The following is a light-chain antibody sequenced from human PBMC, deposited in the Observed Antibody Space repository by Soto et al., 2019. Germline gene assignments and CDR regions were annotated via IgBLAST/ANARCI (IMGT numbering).Light chain of an antibody. CDR1: QDISNF. V-gene: IGKV1-33*01. Sequence: DIQMTQSPSSLSASVGDRVTVTCQASQDISNFLNWYQQKPGRAPRLLIYDASNLETGVPSRFSGSGSVTHFTFTITSLQPEDFATYYCEQYDDLPFTFGPGT. CDR2: DAS. CDR3: EQYDDLPFT. J-gene: IGKJ3*01.